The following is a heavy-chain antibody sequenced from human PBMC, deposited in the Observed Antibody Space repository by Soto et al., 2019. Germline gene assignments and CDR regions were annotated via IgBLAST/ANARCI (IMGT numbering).Heavy chain of an antibody. Sequence: PSETLSLTCTVSGGSISSSSYYWGWIRQPPGKGLEWIGSIYYSGSTYYNPSLKSRVTISVDTSKNQFSLKLSSVTAADTAVYYCARGSKYSGTYGWLDLWGQGTLVTVSS. V-gene: IGHV4-39*01. CDR3: ARGSKYSGTYGWLDL. CDR2: IYYSGST. CDR1: GGSISSSSYY. J-gene: IGHJ5*02. D-gene: IGHD1-26*01.